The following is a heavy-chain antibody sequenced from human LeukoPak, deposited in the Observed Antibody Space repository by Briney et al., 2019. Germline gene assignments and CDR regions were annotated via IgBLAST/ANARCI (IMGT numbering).Heavy chain of an antibody. CDR1: GFTFSSYS. D-gene: IGHD3-10*01. CDR2: ISSSSSYI. V-gene: IGHV3-21*01. Sequence: GSLRLTCAASGFTFSSYSMNWVRQAPGKGLEWVSSISSSSSYIYYADSVKGRFTISRDNAKNSLYLQMNSLRAEDTAVYYCARDQSGRVWDYWGQGTLVTVSS. J-gene: IGHJ4*02. CDR3: ARDQSGRVWDY.